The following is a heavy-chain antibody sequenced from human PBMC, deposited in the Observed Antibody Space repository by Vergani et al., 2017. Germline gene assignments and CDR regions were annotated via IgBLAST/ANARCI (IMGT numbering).Heavy chain of an antibody. CDR1: GGSIRSTFYY. Sequence: QVKLKESDPGLVKPSETLSLTCTVSGGSIRSTFYYWGWIRQPPGKGLEWIGTIYYSGSTYYNPSLKSRVTISVDTSKNQFSLKLNSVTAADTAVYYCARHKEQLVPGNYYYYYYMDVWGKGTTVTVSS. V-gene: IGHV4-39*01. CDR3: ARHKEQLVPGNYYYYYYMDV. D-gene: IGHD6-13*01. J-gene: IGHJ6*03. CDR2: IYYSGST.